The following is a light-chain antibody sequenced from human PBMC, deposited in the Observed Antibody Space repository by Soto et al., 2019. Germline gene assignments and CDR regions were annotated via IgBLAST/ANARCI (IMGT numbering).Light chain of an antibody. CDR3: QQRSNWPPT. Sequence: EVVMTQSPATLSVSPGERVTLSCRASQSVSNNLAWYQHKPGQAPRLLVYGASTRATGIPARFSGSGSGTEFTLTISGLQSEDFAVYYCQQRSNWPPTFGQGTKVDIK. J-gene: IGKJ1*01. CDR2: GAS. V-gene: IGKV3-15*01. CDR1: QSVSNN.